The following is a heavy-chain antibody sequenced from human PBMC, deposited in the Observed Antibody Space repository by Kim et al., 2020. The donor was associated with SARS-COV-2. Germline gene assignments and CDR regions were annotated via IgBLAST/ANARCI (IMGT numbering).Heavy chain of an antibody. CDR2: INNRGNTI. V-gene: IGHV3-11*01. CDR1: GFVFSDHY. D-gene: IGHD6-19*01. J-gene: IGHJ4*02. Sequence: GGSLRLSCAASGFVFSDHYMSWLRQAPGKGLEWIAYINNRGNTIYYADSVKGRFTISRDNAKNSLFLQMNGLRGNDTAHYFCARGRSSGWAYWGQGSLVT. CDR3: ARGRSSGWAY.